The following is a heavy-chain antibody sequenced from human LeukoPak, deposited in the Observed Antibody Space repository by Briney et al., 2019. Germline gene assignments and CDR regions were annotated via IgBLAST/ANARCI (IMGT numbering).Heavy chain of an antibody. V-gene: IGHV3-23*01. J-gene: IGHJ4*02. CDR2: ISGSGYST. Sequence: GGSLRLSCAASGFIFSSYVMSWVRRAPGKGLEWVSTISGSGYSTYYADSVKGRFTISRDNAKNSLYLQMNSLRAEDTAVYYCARRYFDYWGQGTLVTVSS. CDR3: ARRYFDY. CDR1: GFIFSSYV.